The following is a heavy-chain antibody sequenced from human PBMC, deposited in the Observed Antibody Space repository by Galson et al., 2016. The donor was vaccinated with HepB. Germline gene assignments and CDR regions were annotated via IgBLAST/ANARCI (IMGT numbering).Heavy chain of an antibody. CDR3: ASHPRGSSSWYSYYYGMDV. CDR1: GGSISSGSYY. Sequence: TLSLTCTVSGGSISSGSYYWSWIRQPAGKGLEWIGRIYTSGSTNYNPSLKRRVTISVDTSKNQFSLKLSSVTAADTAVYYCASHPRGSSSWYSYYYGMDVWGKGTTVTVSS. D-gene: IGHD6-13*01. CDR2: IYTSGST. V-gene: IGHV4-61*02. J-gene: IGHJ6*04.